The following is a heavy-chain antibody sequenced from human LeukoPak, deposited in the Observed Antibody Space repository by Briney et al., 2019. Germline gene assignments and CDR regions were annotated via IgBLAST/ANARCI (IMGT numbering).Heavy chain of an antibody. V-gene: IGHV3-23*01. D-gene: IGHD2-2*01. CDR3: AKAPGGDCSSTSCYAGGPYFDY. J-gene: IGHJ4*02. CDR1: GFTFSSYA. CDR2: ISGSGGST. Sequence: GVSLRLPCAASGFTFSSYAMSWVRQAPGKGLEWVSAISGSGGSTYYADSVKGRFTISRDNSKNTLYLQMNSLRAEDTAVYYCAKAPGGDCSSTSCYAGGPYFDYWGQGTLVTVSS.